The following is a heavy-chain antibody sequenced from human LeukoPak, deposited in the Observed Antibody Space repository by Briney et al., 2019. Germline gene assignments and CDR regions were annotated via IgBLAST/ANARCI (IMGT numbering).Heavy chain of an antibody. J-gene: IGHJ4*02. Sequence: PSETLSLTCTVAGGSISSYYWSWIRQPPGKGLEWIWYIYYSGSTNYNPSLKSRVTISVDKSKNQFSLKLSSVTAADTAVYYCARARPYYYDSSGYYFTFDYWGQGTLVTVSS. CDR1: GGSISSYY. V-gene: IGHV4-59*12. CDR3: ARARPYYYDSSGYYFTFDY. CDR2: IYYSGST. D-gene: IGHD3-22*01.